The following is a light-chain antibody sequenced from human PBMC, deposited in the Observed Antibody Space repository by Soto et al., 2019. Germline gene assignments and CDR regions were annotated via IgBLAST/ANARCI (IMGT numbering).Light chain of an antibody. J-gene: IGLJ2*01. CDR3: SSYASSSTLV. CDR1: SSDVGGYDY. V-gene: IGLV2-14*01. Sequence: QSALTQPASVSGSPGQSITISCTGTSSDVGGYDYVSWYQQHPGKVPKLMIYAASSRPPGVSNRFSGSTSVNPASLTISGLQAEDEADYYCSSYASSSTLVFGGGTKLTVL. CDR2: AAS.